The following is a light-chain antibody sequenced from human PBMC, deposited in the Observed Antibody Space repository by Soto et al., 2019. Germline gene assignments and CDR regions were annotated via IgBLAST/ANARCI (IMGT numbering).Light chain of an antibody. Sequence: QSALTQPASVSGSPGQSITISCTGTSSDVGSYNLVSWYQQHPGKAPKLMIYEGSKRPSGVSNRFSGSKSGNTASLTISGLQAEDEADYYCCSYAGSRNVVFGGGTNLTVL. J-gene: IGLJ2*01. CDR1: SSDVGSYNL. V-gene: IGLV2-23*01. CDR3: CSYAGSRNVV. CDR2: EGS.